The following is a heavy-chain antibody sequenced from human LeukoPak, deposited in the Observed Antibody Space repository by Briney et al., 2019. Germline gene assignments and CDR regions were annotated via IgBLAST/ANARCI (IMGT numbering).Heavy chain of an antibody. CDR1: GGSISSYY. J-gene: IGHJ4*02. V-gene: IGHV4-59*01. CDR3: ARAIVGATFAYFDY. D-gene: IGHD1-26*01. CDR2: IYYSGST. Sequence: SETLSLTCTVSGGSISSYYWSWIRQPPGKGLGWIGYIYYSGSTNYNPSLKSRVTISVDTSKNQFSLKLSSVTAADTAVYYCARAIVGATFAYFDYWGQGTLVTVSS.